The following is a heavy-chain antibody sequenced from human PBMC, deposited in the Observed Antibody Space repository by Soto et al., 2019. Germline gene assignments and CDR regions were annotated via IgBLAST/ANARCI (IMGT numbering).Heavy chain of an antibody. J-gene: IGHJ4*02. Sequence: ASVKVSCKASGYTFTSYAIDWVRQAPGQRLEWMGWINAGNGNTNYAQKLQGRVTMTTDTSTSTAYMELRSLRSDDTAVYYCARDRGSYALYYWGQGTLVTVSS. D-gene: IGHD1-26*01. CDR3: ARDRGSYALYY. CDR1: GYTFTSYA. V-gene: IGHV1-3*01. CDR2: INAGNGNT.